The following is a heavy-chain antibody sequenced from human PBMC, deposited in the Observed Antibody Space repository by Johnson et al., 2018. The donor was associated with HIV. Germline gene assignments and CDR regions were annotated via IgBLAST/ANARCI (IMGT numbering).Heavy chain of an antibody. V-gene: IGHV3-9*01. Sequence: VQLVESGGGLVQPGRSLRLSCAASGFTFDDYAMHWVRQAPGKGLEWVSGISWNSGSIGYADSVKGRFTISRDNAKNSLYLQMNSLRAEDTALYYCAKDRGLPGVAEAGNAFDIWGQGTLVTVSS. D-gene: IGHD6-13*01. CDR1: GFTFDDYA. CDR2: ISWNSGSI. J-gene: IGHJ3*02. CDR3: AKDRGLPGVAEAGNAFDI.